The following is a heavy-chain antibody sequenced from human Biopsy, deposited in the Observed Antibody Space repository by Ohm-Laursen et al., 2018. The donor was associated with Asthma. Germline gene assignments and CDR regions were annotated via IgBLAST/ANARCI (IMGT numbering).Heavy chain of an antibody. CDR2: IYYSGRT. J-gene: IGHJ2*01. CDR1: GDAMSTSGSY. V-gene: IGHV4-39*02. D-gene: IGHD6-6*01. CDR3: ARAVSSSSYWYFDL. Sequence: SETLSLTCIVSGDAMSTSGSYWGWIRQSPGKGLEWIGSIYYSGRTYYNPSLESRVTISADTSKNRFSLKLTSVTAADTAVYYCARAVSSSSYWYFDLWGRGDLVTVSS.